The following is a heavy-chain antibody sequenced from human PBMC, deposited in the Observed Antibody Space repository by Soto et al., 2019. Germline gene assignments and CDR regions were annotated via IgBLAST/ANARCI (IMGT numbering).Heavy chain of an antibody. D-gene: IGHD2-2*01. CDR2: TVNKDSSYTT. Sequence: EGQLVESGGGLVQPGGSLRLSCTSSEFSLSGQYLDWVRQAPGQGLEWVGRTVNKDSSYTTEHAAAVKGRFTISRDDSVNSLYLQMTSLITEDTAVYYCVRERYAAFEYWGQGALVTVSS. J-gene: IGHJ4*02. CDR1: EFSLSGQY. V-gene: IGHV3-72*01. CDR3: VRERYAAFEY.